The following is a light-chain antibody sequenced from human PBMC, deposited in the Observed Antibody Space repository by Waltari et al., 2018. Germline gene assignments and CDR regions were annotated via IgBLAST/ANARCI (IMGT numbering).Light chain of an antibody. CDR2: DAS. V-gene: IGKV3-15*01. CDR1: QRISSY. CDR3: QQYDKWPLT. Sequence: EIVMTQSPATLSVSPGERVPLPCRPSQRISSYLAWYQQKPGQGPRLPIHDASTRASSIPARFGGSGSGTEFTLTISSLQSEDFAVYYCQQYDKWPLTFGGGTEVEIK. J-gene: IGKJ4*01.